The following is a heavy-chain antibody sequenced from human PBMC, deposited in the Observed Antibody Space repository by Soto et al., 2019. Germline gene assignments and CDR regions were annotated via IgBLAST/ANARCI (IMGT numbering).Heavy chain of an antibody. V-gene: IGHV3-33*01. J-gene: IGHJ6*02. CDR1: GFTFSSYG. D-gene: IGHD3-10*01. Sequence: GGSLRLSCAASGFTFSSYGMHWVRQAPGKGLEWVAVIWYDGSNKYYADSVKGRFTISRDNSKNTLYLQMNSLRDEDTAVYYCARDQASVYYYGAGDYNGMDVWGQGTTVTVSS. CDR2: IWYDGSNK. CDR3: ARDQASVYYYGAGDYNGMDV.